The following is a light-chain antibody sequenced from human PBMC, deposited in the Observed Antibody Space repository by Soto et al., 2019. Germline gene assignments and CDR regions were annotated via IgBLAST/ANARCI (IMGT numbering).Light chain of an antibody. CDR3: QSYDSSLSVVL. V-gene: IGLV1-40*01. CDR2: TNT. J-gene: IGLJ2*01. Sequence: SVLTQPPSVSGAPGQRVTLSCTGGSANIGAGYDVHWYQQLPGTAPKLLIYTNTNRPSGVPDRFSGSKSGTSAYLAITGLQAEDHADDYCQSYDSSLSVVLFGGGTKLTVL. CDR1: SANIGAGYD.